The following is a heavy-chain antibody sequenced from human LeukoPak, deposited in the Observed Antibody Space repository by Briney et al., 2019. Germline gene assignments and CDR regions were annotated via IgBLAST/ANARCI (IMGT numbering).Heavy chain of an antibody. CDR2: IYYSGST. V-gene: IGHV4-39*01. CDR1: GGSISSSSYY. CDR3: ARRYCSSTSSYGDYGMDV. D-gene: IGHD2-2*01. J-gene: IGHJ6*02. Sequence: SETLSLTCTVSGGSISSSSYYWGWIRQPPGKGLEWIGSIYYSGSTYYNPSLKSRVTISVDTSKNQFSLKLSSVTAADTAVYYCARRYCSSTSSYGDYGMDVWGQGTTVTVSS.